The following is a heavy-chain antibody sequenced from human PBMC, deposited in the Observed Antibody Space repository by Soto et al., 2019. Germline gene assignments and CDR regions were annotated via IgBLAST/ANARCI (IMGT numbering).Heavy chain of an antibody. V-gene: IGHV1-69*01. J-gene: IGHJ6*02. CDR2: VIPLFDTA. CDR1: GGIFTNNA. Sequence: QVQVVQSGAEVKKPGSSVKVSCKVSGGIFTNNAISWVRQAPGQGLEWLGGVIPLFDTAYYAQKFRGGLRISADGATTTAYMELSGLTSADTAVYFCATGGHNDGYNFYLGMDVWGQGTTVTVS. CDR3: ATGGHNDGYNFYLGMDV. D-gene: IGHD5-18*01.